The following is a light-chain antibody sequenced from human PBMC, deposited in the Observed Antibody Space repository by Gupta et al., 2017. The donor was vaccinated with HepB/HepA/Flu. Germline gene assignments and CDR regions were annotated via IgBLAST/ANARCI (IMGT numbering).Light chain of an antibody. V-gene: IGKV1-39*01. CDR2: AAS. CDR3: QQRYGTEYT. J-gene: IGKJ2*01. Sequence: IQITQSPSPLSASVRHRVTITCPASQSISSYLNWYQQKPGKAPKLLMYAASSSQSGVPSRFSGSGSGTDFTLTISSLQPEDFATYDCQQRYGTEYTFGQGTRLEMK. CDR1: QSISSY.